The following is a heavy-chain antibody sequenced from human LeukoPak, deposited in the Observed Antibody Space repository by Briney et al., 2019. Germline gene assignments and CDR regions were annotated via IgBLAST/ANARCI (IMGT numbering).Heavy chain of an antibody. CDR2: IRYDGGNK. D-gene: IGHD6-19*01. J-gene: IGHJ4*02. V-gene: IGHV3-30*02. Sequence: GGSLRLSCAASGFTFSSYGMHWVRQAPGKGLEWVAFIRYDGGNKYYADSVKGRFTISRDNSKNTLYLQMNSLRAEDTAVYYCAKDTTSGWYWVEYYFDYWGQGTLVTVSS. CDR3: AKDTTSGWYWVEYYFDY. CDR1: GFTFSSYG.